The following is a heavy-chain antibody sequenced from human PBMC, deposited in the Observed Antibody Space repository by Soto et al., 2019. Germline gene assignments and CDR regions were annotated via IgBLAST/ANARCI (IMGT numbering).Heavy chain of an antibody. D-gene: IGHD3-9*01. CDR2: IYASGRT. J-gene: IGHJ2*01. CDR3: ARHFDVDPSLYHYYFDL. CDR1: GVSITRYF. Sequence: QVQLQESGPGLVKPSETLSLTCTVSGVSITRYFWSWIRQPAGEAPEWLGHIYASGRTTYNPSLKSRVTMFVSQTQVSLRLTSVTAADTAVYYCARHFDVDPSLYHYYFDLWGRGALVTVSS. V-gene: IGHV4-4*07.